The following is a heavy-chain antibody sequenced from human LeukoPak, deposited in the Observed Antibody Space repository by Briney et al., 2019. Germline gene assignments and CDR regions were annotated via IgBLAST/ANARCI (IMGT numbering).Heavy chain of an antibody. V-gene: IGHV1-2*02. J-gene: IGHJ4*02. D-gene: IGHD2-21*02. CDR3: ARDWNCGGDCYST. Sequence: ASVKVSCKASGYTFTGYYMHWVRQAPGQGLERMGWINPNSGGTNYAQKFQGRVTMTRDTSISTAYMELSRLRSDDTAVYYCARDWNCGGDCYSTWGQGTLVTVSS. CDR1: GYTFTGYY. CDR2: INPNSGGT.